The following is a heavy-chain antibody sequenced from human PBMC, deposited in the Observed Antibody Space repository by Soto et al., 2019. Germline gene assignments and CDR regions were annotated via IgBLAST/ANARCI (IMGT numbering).Heavy chain of an antibody. V-gene: IGHV4-61*01. D-gene: IGHD2-2*01. CDR3: ARTELGYQLLFNYYYGMDV. CDR2: IYYSGST. J-gene: IGHJ6*02. Sequence: PSETLSLTCTVSGGSVSSGSYYWSWIRQPPGRGLEWIGYIYYSGSTNYNPSLKSRVTISVDTSKNQFSLKRSSVTAADTAVYYCARTELGYQLLFNYYYGMDVWGQGTTVTVP. CDR1: GGSVSSGSYY.